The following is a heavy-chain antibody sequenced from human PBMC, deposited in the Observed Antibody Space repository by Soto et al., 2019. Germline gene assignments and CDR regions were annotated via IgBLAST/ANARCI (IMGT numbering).Heavy chain of an antibody. CDR1: GYPFTTYY. J-gene: IGHJ4*02. V-gene: IGHV1-2*02. D-gene: IGHD1-26*01. Sequence: HVQLVQSGTEVKKPGASVRVSCMVSGYPFTTYYIHWVRQAPGQGLEWMGWIDPRSGGTVYEQKFQGRVTMTRDTSISTVYMDLSGLKSDDTALYYCATDDCGIFPYWGQGRLVTVSS. CDR2: IDPRSGGT. CDR3: ATDDCGIFPY.